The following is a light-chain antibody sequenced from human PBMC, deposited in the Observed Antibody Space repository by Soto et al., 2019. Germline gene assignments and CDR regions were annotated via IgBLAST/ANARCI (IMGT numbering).Light chain of an antibody. Sequence: SYELTQPPSVSVAPGKPASITCGENNIGSKSVHWYQQKPGQAPVLVIYYDSDRPSGIPERFSGSNSGNTATLTISRVEDGDEDDYYCKVWDSSSDHAVFGGGTKLTVL. CDR3: KVWDSSSDHAV. V-gene: IGLV3-21*04. CDR2: YDS. J-gene: IGLJ2*01. CDR1: NIGSKS.